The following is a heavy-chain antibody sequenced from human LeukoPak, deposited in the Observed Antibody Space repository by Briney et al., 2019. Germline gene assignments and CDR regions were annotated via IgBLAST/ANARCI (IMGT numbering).Heavy chain of an antibody. CDR1: GGSISSYY. D-gene: IGHD6-19*01. Sequence: SETLSLTCGVSGGSISSYYWSWIRQPPGKGLEWIGYIYYSGSTNYNPSLKSRVTISVDTSKNQFSLKLSSVTAADTAVYYCARGLYSSGWALFDYWGQGTLVTVSS. V-gene: IGHV4-59*01. CDR2: IYYSGST. J-gene: IGHJ4*02. CDR3: ARGLYSSGWALFDY.